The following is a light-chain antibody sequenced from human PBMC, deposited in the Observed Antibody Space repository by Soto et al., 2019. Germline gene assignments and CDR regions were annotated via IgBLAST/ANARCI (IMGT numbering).Light chain of an antibody. CDR3: ISYTSSSPYV. V-gene: IGLV2-14*03. CDR2: DVS. J-gene: IGLJ1*01. Sequence: QSALTQPASVSGSPGQSITISCTGTSSDVGGYNYVSWYQHLPGKAPKLIIFDVSNRPSGISNRFSGSKSGNTASLTISGLQAEDEADYYCISYTSSSPYVFGTGTKLTVL. CDR1: SSDVGGYNY.